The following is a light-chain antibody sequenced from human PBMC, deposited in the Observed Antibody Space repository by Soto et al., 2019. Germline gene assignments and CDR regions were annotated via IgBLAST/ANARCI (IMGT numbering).Light chain of an antibody. V-gene: IGKV1-5*03. CDR3: QQYNSYPWT. J-gene: IGKJ1*01. Sequence: DIQMTQSPSTLSASVGDRVTITCRASQSISSWLAWYQQKPGKAPKLPIYKASSLESGVPSRFSGSGSGTEFTLTISSLQPDDFATYYCQQYNSYPWTFDQGTKVEIK. CDR2: KAS. CDR1: QSISSW.